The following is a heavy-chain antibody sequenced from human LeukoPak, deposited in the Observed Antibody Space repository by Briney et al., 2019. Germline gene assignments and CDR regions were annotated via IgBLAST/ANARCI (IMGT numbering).Heavy chain of an antibody. D-gene: IGHD1-26*01. CDR3: ARGPHQDVGGSYFDY. J-gene: IGHJ4*02. V-gene: IGHV3-30-3*01. CDR1: GFTFSSYA. CDR2: ISYDGSNK. Sequence: GGSLRLSCAPSGFTFSSYAMHWVRQAPGKGLEWVAVISYDGSNKYYADSVKGRFTISRDNSKNTLYLQMNSLRAQDTAVYYCARGPHQDVGGSYFDYWGQGTRVSVSS.